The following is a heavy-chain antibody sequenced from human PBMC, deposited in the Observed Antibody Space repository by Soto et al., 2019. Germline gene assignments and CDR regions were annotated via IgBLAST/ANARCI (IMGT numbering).Heavy chain of an antibody. CDR2: IYYSGST. V-gene: IGHV4-39*01. J-gene: IGHJ4*02. CDR1: GGSISSSSYY. Sequence: SETLSLTCTVSGGSISSSSYYWGWIRQPPGKGLEWIGSIYYSGSTYYNPSLKSRVTISVDTSKNQFSLKLSSVTAADTAVYYCARQDYDFWSGYPGPLDYWGQGTLVTVSS. D-gene: IGHD3-3*01. CDR3: ARQDYDFWSGYPGPLDY.